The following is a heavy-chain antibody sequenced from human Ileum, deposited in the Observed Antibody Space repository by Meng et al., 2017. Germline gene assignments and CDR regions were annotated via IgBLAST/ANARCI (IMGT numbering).Heavy chain of an antibody. CDR3: ARGDFEY. CDR2: IFSDGRT. Sequence: GGSLRLSCAASGFIVSSNFMSWVRQAPGKGLKWVSIIFSDGRTYYADSVKGRFISSRDSSKNTLYLQMSGLSAEDTAVYYCARGDFEYWGQGTRVTVSS. CDR1: GFIVSSNF. J-gene: IGHJ4*02. V-gene: IGHV3-53*01.